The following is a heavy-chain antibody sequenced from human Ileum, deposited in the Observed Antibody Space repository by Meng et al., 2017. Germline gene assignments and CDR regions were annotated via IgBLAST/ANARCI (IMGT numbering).Heavy chain of an antibody. CDR3: ARFYGSGTFEVHDY. J-gene: IGHJ4*02. CDR2: IHYSGSR. V-gene: IGHV4-61*01. Sequence: QRQLQGSGPGPVRPSETPSLTCHVYGGSVSSASYYWSWIRQPPGKGLEWIGLIHYSGSRNYNPSLKSRVTMSVDTSKNQVSLRLTSVTAADTAVYYCARFYGSGTFEVHDYWGQGTLVTVSS. CDR1: GGSVSSASYY. D-gene: IGHD3-10*01.